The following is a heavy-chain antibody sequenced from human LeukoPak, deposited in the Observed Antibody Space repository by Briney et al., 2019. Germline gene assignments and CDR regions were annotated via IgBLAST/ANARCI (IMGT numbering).Heavy chain of an antibody. J-gene: IGHJ4*02. CDR2: MNPKSGNT. Sequence: GALVKVSCKASGYTFTSYDINWVLQATGQGLEWMGWMNPKSGNTGFAQKFQGRVTMTRDTSISTAYMELGSLRSEDTAVYYCARVTGSIDYWGQGTLVTVSS. CDR1: GYTFTSYD. D-gene: IGHD1-26*01. CDR3: ARVTGSIDY. V-gene: IGHV1-8*01.